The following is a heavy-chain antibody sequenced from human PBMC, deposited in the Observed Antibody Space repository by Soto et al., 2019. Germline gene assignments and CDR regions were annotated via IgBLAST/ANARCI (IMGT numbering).Heavy chain of an antibody. CDR2: IYYSGNT. CDR1: GGSISYYY. D-gene: IGHD5-12*01. V-gene: IGHV4-59*01. CDR3: VRGGYVHAFDY. Sequence: ETLSLTCTVSGGSISYYYWGWIRQPPGKGLEWIGSIYYSGNTHYNPSLKSRVTISVDTSMNQFSLNLDSVTAVDSAVYYCVRGGYVHAFDYWGQGALVTVSS. J-gene: IGHJ4*02.